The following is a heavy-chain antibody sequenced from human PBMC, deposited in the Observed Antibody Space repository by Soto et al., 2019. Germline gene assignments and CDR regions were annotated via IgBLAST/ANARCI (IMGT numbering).Heavy chain of an antibody. J-gene: IGHJ6*02. D-gene: IGHD3-16*01. V-gene: IGHV4-30-4*01. CDR1: CDSISSGNKY. CDR2: IFSSWTT. CDR3: ARVPSPFDYYYAMDV. Sequence: SETLSLISTVSCDSISSGNKYWSWIRQPPGKGLEWIGYIFSSWTTYYNPSLKSRLTMSLDASQNQFSLKLNSLTDADTAVYFCARVPSPFDYYYAMDVWGQGTTVTVSS.